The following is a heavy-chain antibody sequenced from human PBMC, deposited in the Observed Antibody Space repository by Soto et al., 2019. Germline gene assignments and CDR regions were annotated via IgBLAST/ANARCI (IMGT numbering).Heavy chain of an antibody. CDR2: INTYNGMT. V-gene: IGHV1-18*01. J-gene: IGHJ4*02. CDR1: GYTFINYH. D-gene: IGHD5-12*01. CDR3: AKSPRGEMATD. Sequence: QVQLVQSGGEVKKPGASVTVSCKASGYTFINYHITSVRQAPGQGLEWMAWINTYNGMTDYAQRSQGRVTMTRDTSTSTAYMELRNLGSDDTAVYFCAKSPRGEMATDWGQGTLVTVSS.